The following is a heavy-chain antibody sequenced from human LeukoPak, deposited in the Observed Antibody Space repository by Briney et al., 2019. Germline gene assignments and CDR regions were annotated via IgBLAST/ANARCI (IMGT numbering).Heavy chain of an antibody. CDR2: IKQDGGEK. J-gene: IGHJ4*02. CDR1: GFTFTCCW. D-gene: IGHD4-23*01. CDR3: ARVPGVTRYFDS. Sequence: PGGSLRLSCAASGFTFTCCWMSWVRQTPGKGLECVASIKQDGGEKFYADSVKGRLTISRDNAKNSLYLQMNSLRAEDTAVYYCARVPGVTRYFDSWGQGILVTVSS. V-gene: IGHV3-7*01.